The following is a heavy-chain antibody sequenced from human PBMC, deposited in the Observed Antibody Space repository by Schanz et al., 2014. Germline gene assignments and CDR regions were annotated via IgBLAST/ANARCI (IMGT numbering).Heavy chain of an antibody. CDR2: IIPILDKT. CDR3: ARAPVTVGPYHYYMDV. Sequence: QVQLVQSGAEVKKPGSSVKVSCKASGGTFSSSTLTWVRQAPGQGLEWMGRIIPILDKTNYAQKFQGRVTMTADKSTSTVYMEVSSLRSEDTAVYYCARAPVTVGPYHYYMDVWGKGTTVTVSS. V-gene: IGHV1-69*08. D-gene: IGHD4-17*01. CDR1: GGTFSSST. J-gene: IGHJ6*03.